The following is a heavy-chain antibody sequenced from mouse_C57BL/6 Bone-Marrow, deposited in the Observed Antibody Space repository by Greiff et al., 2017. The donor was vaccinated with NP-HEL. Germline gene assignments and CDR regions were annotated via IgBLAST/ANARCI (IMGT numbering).Heavy chain of an antibody. CDR3: ARSCDNYGSSDKSYYYDD. J-gene: IGHJ2*01. Sequence: QVHVKQSGAELMMPGASVKLSCKATGYTFTGYWIEWVKQRPGHGLEWIGEILPGSGSTNYNEKFKGKATVTADTSSNTAYMQLSSLTTEDSAIYYGARSCDNYGSSDKSYYYDDWGQGATLTVST. V-gene: IGHV1-9*01. CDR2: ILPGSGST. CDR1: GYTFTGYW. D-gene: IGHD1-1*01.